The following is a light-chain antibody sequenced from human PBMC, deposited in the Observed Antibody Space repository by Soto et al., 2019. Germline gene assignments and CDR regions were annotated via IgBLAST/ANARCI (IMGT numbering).Light chain of an antibody. CDR1: QGIRND. Sequence: DIHMTQSPSSLSASLGDRVTITFRASQGIRNDLGWYQQKPGKAPKRLIYAASSLQSGVPSRFSGSGSGTEFTLTISSLQPDDFATYYCQHYNSYSEAFGQGTKVDI. CDR2: AAS. CDR3: QHYNSYSEA. J-gene: IGKJ1*01. V-gene: IGKV1-17*01.